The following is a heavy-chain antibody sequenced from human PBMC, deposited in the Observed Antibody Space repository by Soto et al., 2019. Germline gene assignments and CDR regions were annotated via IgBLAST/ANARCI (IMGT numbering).Heavy chain of an antibody. CDR1: GFTFSSYS. J-gene: IGHJ6*02. D-gene: IGHD2-15*01. Sequence: VGSLRLSCAASGFTFSSYSMNWVRQAPGKGLEWVSSISSSSSYIYYADSVKGRFTISRDNAKNSLYLQMNSLRAEDTAVYYCASSFTDTIVVVAATLSYGMDVWGQGTTVTVSS. V-gene: IGHV3-21*01. CDR2: ISSSSSYI. CDR3: ASSFTDTIVVVAATLSYGMDV.